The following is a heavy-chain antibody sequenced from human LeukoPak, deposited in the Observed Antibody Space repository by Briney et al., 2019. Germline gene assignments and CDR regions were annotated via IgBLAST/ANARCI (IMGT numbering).Heavy chain of an antibody. V-gene: IGHV4-39*07. D-gene: IGHD5-12*01. J-gene: IGHJ4*02. Sequence: SETLSLTCTVSGGSISSSSYYWGWIRQPPGKGLEWIGSIYYSGSTYYNPSLKSRVTISVDTSKNQFSLKPSSVTAADTAVYYCARMDIVATDWGQGTLVTVSS. CDR1: GGSISSSSYY. CDR3: ARMDIVATD. CDR2: IYYSGST.